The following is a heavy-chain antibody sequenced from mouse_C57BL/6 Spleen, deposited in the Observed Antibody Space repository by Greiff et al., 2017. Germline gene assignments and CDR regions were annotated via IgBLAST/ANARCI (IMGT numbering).Heavy chain of an antibody. J-gene: IGHJ2*01. D-gene: IGHD1-1*01. V-gene: IGHV5-6*01. CDR3: ARLTTVVATRDYFDY. Sequence: EVQLVESGGDLVKPGGSLKLSCAASGFTFSSYGMSWVRQTPDKRLEWVATISSGGSYTYYPDSVKGRFTISRDNAKNTLYLQMSSLKSEDTAMYYCARLTTVVATRDYFDYWGQGTTLTVSS. CDR1: GFTFSSYG. CDR2: ISSGGSYT.